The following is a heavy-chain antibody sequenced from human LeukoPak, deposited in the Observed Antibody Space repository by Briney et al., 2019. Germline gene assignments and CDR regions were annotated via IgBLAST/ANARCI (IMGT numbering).Heavy chain of an antibody. CDR2: INHSGST. J-gene: IGHJ4*02. Sequence: SETLSLTCAVYGGSFSGYYWSWIRQPPGKGLEWIGEINHSGSTNYNPSLKSRVTISVDTSKNQFSLKLSSVTAADTAVYYCARSHTASDYWGRGTLVTVSS. CDR3: ARSHTASDY. V-gene: IGHV4-34*01. CDR1: GGSFSGYY. D-gene: IGHD5-18*01.